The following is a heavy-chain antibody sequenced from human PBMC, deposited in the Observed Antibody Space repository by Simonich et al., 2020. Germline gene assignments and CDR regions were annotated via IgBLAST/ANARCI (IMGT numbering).Heavy chain of an antibody. CDR2: IIPILGIA. CDR3: ARGEAAAGMGFDY. V-gene: IGHV1-69*10. D-gene: IGHD6-13*01. CDR1: GGTFSSYA. Sequence: QVQLVQSGAEVKKPGSSVKVSCKASGGTFSSYAISWVRQAPGQGLEWMGGIIPILGIANSAQKFQGSVTITADKSSSTAYMELGSLRSEDTAVYYCARGEAAAGMGFDYWGQGTLVTVSS. J-gene: IGHJ4*02.